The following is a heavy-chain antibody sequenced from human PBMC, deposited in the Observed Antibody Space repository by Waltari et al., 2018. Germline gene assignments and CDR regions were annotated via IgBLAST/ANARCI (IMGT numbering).Heavy chain of an antibody. CDR3: ARDRKYCSSTSCPWYMDV. V-gene: IGHV4-38-2*02. CDR1: GYSISSGYY. J-gene: IGHJ6*03. Sequence: QVQLQESGPGLVKPSETLSLTCAVSGYSISSGYYWGWIRQPPGKGLEWIGSIYHSGSTYYNPSLKSRVTISVDTSKNQFSLKLSSVTAADTAVYYCARDRKYCSSTSCPWYMDVWGKGTTVTVSS. D-gene: IGHD2-2*01. CDR2: IYHSGST.